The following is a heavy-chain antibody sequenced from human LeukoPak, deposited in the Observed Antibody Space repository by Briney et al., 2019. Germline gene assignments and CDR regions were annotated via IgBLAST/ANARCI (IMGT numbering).Heavy chain of an antibody. J-gene: IGHJ4*02. V-gene: IGHV4-31*03. D-gene: IGHD4-17*01. Sequence: SQTLSLTCTVSGGSISSGGYYWSWIRQHPGKGLEWIGYIYYSGSTYYNPSLKSRVTISVDTSKNQFSLKLSSVTAADTAVYYCAYTGTTKGYYFDYWGQGTLVTVSS. CDR3: AYTGTTKGYYFDY. CDR2: IYYSGST. CDR1: GGSISSGGYY.